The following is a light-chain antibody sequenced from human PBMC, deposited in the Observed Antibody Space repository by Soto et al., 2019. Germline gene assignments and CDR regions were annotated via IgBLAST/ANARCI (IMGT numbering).Light chain of an antibody. CDR2: DVS. V-gene: IGLV2-14*01. CDR1: SSDVGGYNY. CDR3: RSYTSSSRV. Sequence: QSALTQPASVSGSPGQSITISCTGTSSDVGGYNYVSWYQQHPGKAPNLMIYDVSNRPSGVSNRFSGSKSGNTASLTISGLQAEDEADYYCRSYTSSSRVFGGGTKLTVL. J-gene: IGLJ2*01.